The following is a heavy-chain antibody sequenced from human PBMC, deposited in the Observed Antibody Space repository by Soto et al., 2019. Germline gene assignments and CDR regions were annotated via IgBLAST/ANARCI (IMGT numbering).Heavy chain of an antibody. V-gene: IGHV3-33*01. J-gene: IGHJ6*02. CDR2: IWYDGSNK. CDR3: ARGLETVVTPHYYYGMDV. CDR1: GFTFSSYG. D-gene: IGHD2-21*02. Sequence: GGSLRLSCAASGFTFSSYGMHWVRQAPGKGLEWVAVIWYDGSNKYYADSVKGRFTISRDNSKNTLYLQMNSLRAEDTAVYYCARGLETVVTPHYYYGMDVWGQGTTVTVSS.